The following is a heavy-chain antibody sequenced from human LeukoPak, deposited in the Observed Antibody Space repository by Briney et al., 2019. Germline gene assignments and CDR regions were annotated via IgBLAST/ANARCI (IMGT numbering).Heavy chain of an antibody. V-gene: IGHV4-38-2*02. D-gene: IGHD3-9*01. Sequence: SETLSLTCTVSGYSISTGYYWDWIRQPPGEGLEWIGSIYHSGSTYYNPSLKGRVTISRDTSKNQFSLKLSSVTAADTAVFYCARDLRYFSLWGQGTLVTVSS. J-gene: IGHJ4*02. CDR2: IYHSGST. CDR3: ARDLRYFSL. CDR1: GYSISTGYY.